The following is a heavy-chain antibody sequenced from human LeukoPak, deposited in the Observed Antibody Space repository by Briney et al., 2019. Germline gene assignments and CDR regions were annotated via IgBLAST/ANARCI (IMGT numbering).Heavy chain of an antibody. CDR1: GFTFSSYS. D-gene: IGHD2-15*01. V-gene: IGHV3-21*01. Sequence: GGSLRLSCAASGFTFSSYSMNWVRQAPGKGLEWVSSISSSSSYIYYADSVKGRFTIFRDNAKNSLYLQMNSLRAEDTAVYYCARGATENFDYWGQGTLITVSS. CDR3: ARGATENFDY. CDR2: ISSSSSYI. J-gene: IGHJ4*02.